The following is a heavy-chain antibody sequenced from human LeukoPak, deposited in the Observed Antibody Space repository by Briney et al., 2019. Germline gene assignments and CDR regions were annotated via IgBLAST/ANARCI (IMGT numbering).Heavy chain of an antibody. CDR2: MNPNSGNT. D-gene: IGHD2-15*01. J-gene: IGHJ6*03. V-gene: IGHV1-8*01. Sequence: ASVKVSCKASGYTFTRYDINWVRQATGQGLEWMGWMNPNSGNTGYAQKFQGRLTMTRDTSISTAYLELSSLRSEDTAVYYCARGGAATVHYYDMDVWGKGTTVTVSS. CDR1: GYTFTRYD. CDR3: ARGGAATVHYYDMDV.